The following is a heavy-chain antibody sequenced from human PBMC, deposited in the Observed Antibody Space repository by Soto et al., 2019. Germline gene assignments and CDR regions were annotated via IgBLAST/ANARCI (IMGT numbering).Heavy chain of an antibody. CDR3: ARDLDIVLMVYAKPGGYYYYGMDV. D-gene: IGHD2-8*01. J-gene: IGHJ6*02. Sequence: SVKVSCKASGGTFSSYAISWVRQAPGQGLEWMGGIIPIFGTANYAQKFQGRATITADESTSTAYMELSSLRSEDTAVYYCARDLDIVLMVYAKPGGYYYYGMDVWGQGTTVTVSS. V-gene: IGHV1-69*13. CDR2: IIPIFGTA. CDR1: GGTFSSYA.